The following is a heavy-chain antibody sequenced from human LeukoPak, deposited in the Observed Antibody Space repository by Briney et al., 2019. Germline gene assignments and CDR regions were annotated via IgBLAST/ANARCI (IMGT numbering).Heavy chain of an antibody. Sequence: SETLSLTCTVSGGSISSYYWSWIRQPPGKGLEWIAYIYYSGSTNYNPSLKSRVTISVDTSKNQFSLTLSSVTAADAAVYYCARHDNPRDIWGQGTMVTVSS. D-gene: IGHD1-14*01. V-gene: IGHV4-59*08. CDR2: IYYSGST. CDR1: GGSISSYY. CDR3: ARHDNPRDI. J-gene: IGHJ3*02.